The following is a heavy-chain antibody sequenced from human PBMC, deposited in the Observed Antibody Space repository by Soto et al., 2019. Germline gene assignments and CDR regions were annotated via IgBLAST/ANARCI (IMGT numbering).Heavy chain of an antibody. CDR1: GGSISSYY. V-gene: IGHV4-4*07. D-gene: IGHD3-3*01. CDR2: IYTSGST. CDR3: ARDEPYDFWSGNRNWFDP. J-gene: IGHJ5*02. Sequence: PSETLSLTCTVSGGSISSYYWSWIRQPAGKGLEWIGRIYTSGSTNYNPSLKSRVTMSVDTSKNQFSLKLSSVTAADTAVYYCARDEPYDFWSGNRNWFDPWGQGTLVTVSS.